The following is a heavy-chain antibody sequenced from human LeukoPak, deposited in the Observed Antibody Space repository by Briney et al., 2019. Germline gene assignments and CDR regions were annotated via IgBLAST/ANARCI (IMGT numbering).Heavy chain of an antibody. CDR1: GYSISSGYY. CDR2: IYHSGST. CDR3: ARGGDTSGHYYFEYFQH. V-gene: IGHV4-38-2*02. Sequence: SETLSLTCTVSGYSISSGYYWGWIRQPPGKRLEWIGNIYHSGSTYYNPSLKSRVTISVDTSKNQFSVKLSSVTAADTAVYYCARGGDTSGHYYFEYFQHWGQGTLVTVSS. J-gene: IGHJ1*01. D-gene: IGHD3-22*01.